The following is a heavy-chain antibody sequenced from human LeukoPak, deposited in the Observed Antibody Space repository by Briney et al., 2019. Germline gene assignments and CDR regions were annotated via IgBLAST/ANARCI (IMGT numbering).Heavy chain of an antibody. Sequence: SESLSLTCTVSGYSISSGYYWGWIRQPPGKGLEWIGSIYHSGSTYYNPSLKSRVAISLDTSKNQFFLRLTSVTAADTAVYYCARDLGYSYGPGAFDIWGQGTMVTVSS. CDR3: ARDLGYSYGPGAFDI. V-gene: IGHV4-38-2*02. D-gene: IGHD5-18*01. J-gene: IGHJ3*02. CDR1: GYSISSGYY. CDR2: IYHSGST.